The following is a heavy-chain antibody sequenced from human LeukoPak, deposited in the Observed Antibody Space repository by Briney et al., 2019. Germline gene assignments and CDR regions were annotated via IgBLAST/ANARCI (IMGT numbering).Heavy chain of an antibody. Sequence: GGSLRLSCEVSGFPFSSHAMSWVPEAPGRGLEWVSGISISADMTYYAHSVQGRFIISRDNSKNTLYLQMDSLRVEDTAVYYCANEEVPNDYWGQGTLVTVSS. D-gene: IGHD4/OR15-4a*01. CDR3: ANEEVPNDY. CDR1: GFPFSSHA. CDR2: ISISADMT. V-gene: IGHV3-23*01. J-gene: IGHJ4*02.